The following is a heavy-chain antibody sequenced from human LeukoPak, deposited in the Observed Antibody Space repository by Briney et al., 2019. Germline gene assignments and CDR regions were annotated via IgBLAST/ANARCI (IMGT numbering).Heavy chain of an antibody. V-gene: IGHV3-30*02. J-gene: IGHJ4*02. CDR1: GFTFSSYA. D-gene: IGHD3-22*01. CDR3: AKGFYDSSGL. CDR2: IRSDGSIE. Sequence: GGSLRLSCAASGFTFSSYAMSWVRQAPGKGLEWVAFIRSDGSIEYYAESVKGRFTISRDNSKNTLYLQMNSLRAEDTAVYYCAKGFYDSSGLWGQGTLVTVSS.